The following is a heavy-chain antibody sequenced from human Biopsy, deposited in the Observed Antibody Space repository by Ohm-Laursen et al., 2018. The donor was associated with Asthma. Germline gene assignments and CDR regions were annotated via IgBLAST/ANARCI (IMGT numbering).Heavy chain of an antibody. D-gene: IGHD1-26*01. J-gene: IGHJ4*02. V-gene: IGHV3-30*18. CDR3: AKDVFPGWELRRGPDY. CDR1: GFTFSNYG. CDR2: ISFDGSNK. Sequence: SLRLSCTAFGFTFSNYGMHWVRQAPGKGLDWVAVISFDGSNKNYTDSVKGRFIISRDNSRNTLHLQMNSLRAEDTAVYYCAKDVFPGWELRRGPDYWGQGTLVTVSS.